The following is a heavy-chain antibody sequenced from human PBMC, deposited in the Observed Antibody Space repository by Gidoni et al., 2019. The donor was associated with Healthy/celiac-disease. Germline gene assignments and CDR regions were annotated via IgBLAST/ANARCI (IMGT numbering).Heavy chain of an antibody. V-gene: IGHV4-34*01. CDR3: AGEGWELPRFDY. Sequence: QVQLQQWGAGLLKPSETLSLTCAVYGGYFSGYYWSWIRQPPGKGREWIGEINHGGSTNYNPSLKSRVTISGDTSKNQVSLKLSSVTAADTAVYYCAGEGWELPRFDYWGQGTLVTVSS. J-gene: IGHJ4*02. CDR1: GGYFSGYY. CDR2: INHGGST. D-gene: IGHD1-26*01.